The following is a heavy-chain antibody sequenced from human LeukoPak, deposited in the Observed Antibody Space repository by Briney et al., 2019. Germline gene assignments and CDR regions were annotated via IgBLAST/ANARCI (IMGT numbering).Heavy chain of an antibody. CDR1: GGSISSYY. CDR2: IYYSGST. V-gene: IGHV4-59*01. D-gene: IGHD2-2*01. J-gene: IGHJ4*02. Sequence: SSETLSLTCTVSGGSISSYYWSWIRQPPGKGLEWIGYIYYSGSTNYNPSLKSRVTISVDTSKNQFSLKLSSVTAADTAVYYCARAMVCSSTSCSSPPRVWGQGTLVTVSS. CDR3: ARAMVCSSTSCSSPPRV.